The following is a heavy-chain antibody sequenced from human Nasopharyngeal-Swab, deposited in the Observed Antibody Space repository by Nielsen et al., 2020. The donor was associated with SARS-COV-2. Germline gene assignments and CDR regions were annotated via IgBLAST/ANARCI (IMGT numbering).Heavy chain of an antibody. CDR1: GFTFSDSA. CDR3: TRCGGGCYSGRDY. V-gene: IGHV3-73*01. CDR2: VRSKGNNYET. D-gene: IGHD2-15*01. Sequence: GESLKISCAASGFTFSDSAIHWVRQASGKGPEWVGRVRSKGNNYETAYSASVKGRLIIIRDDPTNTAYLQMNSLKTEDTAMYYCTRCGGGCYSGRDYWGQGTLVTVSS. J-gene: IGHJ4*02.